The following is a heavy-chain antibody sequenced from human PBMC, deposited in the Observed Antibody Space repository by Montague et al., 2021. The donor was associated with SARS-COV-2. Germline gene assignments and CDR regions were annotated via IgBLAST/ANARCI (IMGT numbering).Heavy chain of an antibody. CDR2: ISHSGIT. D-gene: IGHD2-2*01. CDR1: GGSFSGYY. J-gene: IGHJ6*02. CDR3: ARLAYRRLFIAASYGMDV. Sequence: SETLSLTCAVYGGSFSGYYWSWIRQPPGKGLEWIGEISHSGITNYNPSLKSRSTISIDTSKNQFSLKLRSVTAADTAVYYCARLAYRRLFIAASYGMDVWGQGALVTVSS. V-gene: IGHV4-34*01.